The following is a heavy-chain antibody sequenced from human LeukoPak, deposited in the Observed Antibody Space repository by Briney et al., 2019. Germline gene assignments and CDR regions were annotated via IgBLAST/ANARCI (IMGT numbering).Heavy chain of an antibody. CDR2: IYYSGST. CDR1: GGSISSSSYY. J-gene: IGHJ6*03. Sequence: PSETLSLTCTVSGGSISSSSYYWGWIRQPPGKGLEWIGSIYYSGSTNYNPSLKSRVTISVDTSKNQFSLKLSSVTAADTAVYYCARAPPYDYVWGSYRYQEGYYMDVWGKGTTVTVSS. CDR3: ARAPPYDYVWGSYRYQEGYYMDV. D-gene: IGHD3-16*02. V-gene: IGHV4-39*07.